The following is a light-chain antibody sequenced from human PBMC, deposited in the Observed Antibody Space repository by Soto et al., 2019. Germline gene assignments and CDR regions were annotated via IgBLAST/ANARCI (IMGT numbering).Light chain of an antibody. V-gene: IGKV1-5*03. CDR2: KAS. CDR3: QQYNSYPIT. Sequence: DIQMTQSASTLSGSVGYRFTITCGASQSISSWLAWYQQKPGKAPKLLIYKASSLESGVPSRFRGSGSGTEFTLTISSLQPDDFEPYYCQQYNSYPITFGQGTRLEIK. J-gene: IGKJ5*01. CDR1: QSISSW.